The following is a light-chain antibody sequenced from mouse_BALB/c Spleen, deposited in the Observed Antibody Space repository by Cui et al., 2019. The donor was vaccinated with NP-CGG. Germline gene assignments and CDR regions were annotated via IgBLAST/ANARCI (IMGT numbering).Light chain of an antibody. J-gene: IGLJ1*01. CDR1: TGAVTTSTY. Sequence: QAVVTQESALTTSPGETVTLTCRSSTGAVTTSTYANWVQEKPDHLFTGLIGGTNNRAPGVPARFSGSLIGDKAALPITGAQTEDEAIYFCALWYSNHWVFGGGTKLTVL. CDR3: ALWYSNHWV. V-gene: IGLV1*01. CDR2: GTN.